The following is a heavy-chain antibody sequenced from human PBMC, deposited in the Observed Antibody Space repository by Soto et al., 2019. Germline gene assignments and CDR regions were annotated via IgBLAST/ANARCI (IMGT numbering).Heavy chain of an antibody. J-gene: IGHJ4*02. Sequence: QVQLQESGPGLGKPSETLSLTCTVSGGSISSYYWSGIRQPPWKGLEWIGYIYYSGSTNYNPSLKSRVTISVHTSKNQFSLKLSYVPAADTDVYYCARRWGSTFDHWGQGTLVTVSS. D-gene: IGHD2-15*01. CDR3: ARRWGSTFDH. CDR1: GGSISSYY. CDR2: IYYSGST. V-gene: IGHV4-59*08.